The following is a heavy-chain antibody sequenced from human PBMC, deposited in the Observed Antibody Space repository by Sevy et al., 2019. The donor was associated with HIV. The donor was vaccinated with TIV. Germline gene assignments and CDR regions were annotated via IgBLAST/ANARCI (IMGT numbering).Heavy chain of an antibody. J-gene: IGHJ4*02. D-gene: IGHD6-6*01. CDR1: GGSISSYF. CDR2: IYFTGNT. CDR3: ARDSATRPRVLDY. Sequence: SETLSLTCRVSGGSISSYFWTWVRQSPGKGLEWIGNIYFTGNTDYSPSLKSRVTLSLDTSSSQFSLTLKSVTAADTAIDFCARDSATRPRVLDYWGQGTLVTVSS. V-gene: IGHV4-59*01.